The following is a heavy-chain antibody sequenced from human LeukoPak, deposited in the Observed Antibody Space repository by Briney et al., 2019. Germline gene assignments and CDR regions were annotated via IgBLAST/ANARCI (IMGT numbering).Heavy chain of an antibody. CDR2: ISGSGGST. CDR1: GFTFSSYA. D-gene: IGHD3-10*01. J-gene: IGHJ4*02. Sequence: GRSLRLSCAASGFTFSSYAMSWVRQAPGKGLEWVSAISGSGGSTYYADSVKGRFTISRDNSKNTLYLQMNSLRAEDTAVYYCAKHFMFRGVPDHFDYWGQGTLVTVSS. V-gene: IGHV3-23*01. CDR3: AKHFMFRGVPDHFDY.